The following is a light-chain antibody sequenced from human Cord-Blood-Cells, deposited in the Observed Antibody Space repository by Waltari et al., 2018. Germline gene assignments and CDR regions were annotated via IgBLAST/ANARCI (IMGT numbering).Light chain of an antibody. CDR1: QSISSY. CDR3: QQSYSTPQT. J-gene: IGKJ4*01. CDR2: AAS. Sequence: DIQMTQSPSSLSASVGDRVTITCRASQSISSYLNWYQQKPGKAPKLLIYAASSLQSGVPSRFSGVRSWTDFPLTISSLQPEDFATYYWQQSYSTPQTFGGGTKVEIK. V-gene: IGKV1-39*01.